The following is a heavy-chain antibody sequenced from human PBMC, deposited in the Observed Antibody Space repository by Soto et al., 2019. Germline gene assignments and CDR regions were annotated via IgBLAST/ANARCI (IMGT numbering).Heavy chain of an antibody. D-gene: IGHD6-13*01. Sequence: SVKVSCKASGGTFSSYAISWVRQAPGQGLEWMGGIIPIFGTASYAQKFHGRVTMTRDTSTSTVYMELSSLRSEDTAVYYCARVLQQVVQYYYYYGMDVWGQGTTVTVSS. V-gene: IGHV1-69*05. CDR1: GGTFSSYA. J-gene: IGHJ6*02. CDR2: IIPIFGTA. CDR3: ARVLQQVVQYYYYYGMDV.